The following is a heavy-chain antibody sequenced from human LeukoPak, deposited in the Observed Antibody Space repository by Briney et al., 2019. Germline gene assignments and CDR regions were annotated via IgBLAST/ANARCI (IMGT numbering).Heavy chain of an antibody. CDR1: GFTFSNYG. CDR3: AKGYSYGDLGVDY. CDR2: IRDDGSNK. Sequence: GGSLRLSCAASGFTFSNYGIHWVRQAPGKGLEWVAFIRDDGSNKYYADSVKGRFTISRDNSKNTMYLQMNSLRAEDTAVYYCAKGYSYGDLGVDYWGQGTLVTVSS. D-gene: IGHD5-18*01. J-gene: IGHJ4*02. V-gene: IGHV3-30*02.